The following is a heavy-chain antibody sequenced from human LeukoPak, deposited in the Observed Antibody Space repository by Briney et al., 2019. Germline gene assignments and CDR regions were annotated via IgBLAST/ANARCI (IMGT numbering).Heavy chain of an antibody. J-gene: IGHJ4*02. D-gene: IGHD1-26*01. V-gene: IGHV1-2*02. CDR2: INPNSGGT. Sequence: ASVKVSCKASGYTFTGYYMHWVRQAPGQGLEWMGWINPNSGGTNYAQKFQGRVTMTRDTSISTAYMELSRLRSDDTAVYYCARDDLIVGATTEYYFDYWGQGTLVTVSS. CDR1: GYTFTGYY. CDR3: ARDDLIVGATTEYYFDY.